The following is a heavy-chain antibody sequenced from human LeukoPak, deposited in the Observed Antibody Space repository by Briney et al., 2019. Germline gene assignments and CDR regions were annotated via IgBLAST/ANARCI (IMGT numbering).Heavy chain of an antibody. J-gene: IGHJ5*02. Sequence: ASVKVSCKASGYTFTGYYMHWVRQAPGQGLEWIGWINPNSGGTNYAQKFQGRVTMTRDTSISTAYMELSRLRSDDTAVYYCARNAGYCSGGSCYSGWFDPWGQGTLLTVSS. CDR3: ARNAGYCSGGSCYSGWFDP. D-gene: IGHD2-15*01. V-gene: IGHV1-2*02. CDR1: GYTFTGYY. CDR2: INPNSGGT.